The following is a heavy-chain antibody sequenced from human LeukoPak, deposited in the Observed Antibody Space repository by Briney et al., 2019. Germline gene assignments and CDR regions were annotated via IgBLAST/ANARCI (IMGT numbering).Heavy chain of an antibody. CDR3: ARGRIMITFGGVIAPCAFDI. J-gene: IGHJ3*02. CDR1: GYTFTSYG. V-gene: IGHV1-18*01. D-gene: IGHD3-16*02. CDR2: ISAYNGNT. Sequence: ASVKVSCKASGYTFTSYGISWVRQAPGQGLERMGWISAYNGNTNYAQKLQGRVTMTTDTSTSTAYMELRSLRSDDTAVYYCARGRIMITFGGVIAPCAFDIWGQGTMVTVSS.